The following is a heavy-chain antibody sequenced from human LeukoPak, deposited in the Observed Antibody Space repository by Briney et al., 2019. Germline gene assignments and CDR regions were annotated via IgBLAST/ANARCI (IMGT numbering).Heavy chain of an antibody. Sequence: SETLSLTCAVYGGSFSGYYWGWIRQPPGKGLEWIGYIYYSGSTYYNPSLKSRVTISVDTSKNQFSLKLSSVTAADTAVYYCARAAVEMATIQHDYWGQGTLVTVSS. J-gene: IGHJ4*02. CDR2: IYYSGST. V-gene: IGHV4-34*09. CDR1: GGSFSGYY. CDR3: ARAAVEMATIQHDY. D-gene: IGHD5-24*01.